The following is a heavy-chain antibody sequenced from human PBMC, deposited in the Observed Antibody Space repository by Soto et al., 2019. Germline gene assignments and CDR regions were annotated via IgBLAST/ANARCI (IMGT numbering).Heavy chain of an antibody. J-gene: IGHJ4*02. V-gene: IGHV1-2*02. Sequence: QVQLVQSGAEVKKPGASVKVSCKASGYTFTGYYIHWVRQAPGQGLEWMALINPNSGDTNYAQKLQGRVTLTRDTSTNPVYMEVTSLRFDATAVYYCAVAGIPFEYWGQGTLVTVFS. CDR1: GYTFTGYY. CDR2: INPNSGDT. CDR3: AVAGIPFEY. D-gene: IGHD6-19*01.